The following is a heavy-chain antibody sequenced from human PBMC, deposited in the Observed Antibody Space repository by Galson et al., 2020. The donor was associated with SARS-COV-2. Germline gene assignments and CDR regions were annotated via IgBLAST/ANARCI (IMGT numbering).Heavy chain of an antibody. CDR1: GGSISSSSYY. Sequence: ETSETLSLTCTVSGGSISSSSYYWGWIRQPPGTGLEWIGSIYYSGSTYYNPSLKSRVTIYVDTSKNQFSLKLSSVTAADTAVYYCASLYGSGTYWGQGTLVTVSS. J-gene: IGHJ4*02. CDR2: IYYSGST. D-gene: IGHD3-10*01. CDR3: ASLYGSGTY. V-gene: IGHV4-39*01.